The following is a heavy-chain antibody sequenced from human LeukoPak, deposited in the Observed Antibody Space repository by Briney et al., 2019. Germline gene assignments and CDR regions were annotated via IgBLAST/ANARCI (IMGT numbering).Heavy chain of an antibody. V-gene: IGHV4-34*01. D-gene: IGHD3-16*01. CDR1: GGSFSGYY. J-gene: IGHJ4*02. CDR3: ARHGGYYFDS. Sequence: TPSETLSLTCGVYGGSFSGYYWSWIRQPPGKGLEWIGQIRHTGSTAYNPSLRSRVTISGDTSKNQFSLKLTSVTAADTAVYYCARHGGYYFDSWGQGTLVTVSS. CDR2: IRHTGST.